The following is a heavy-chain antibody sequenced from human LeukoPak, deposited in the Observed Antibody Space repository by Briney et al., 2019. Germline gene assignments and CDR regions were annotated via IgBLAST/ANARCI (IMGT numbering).Heavy chain of an antibody. Sequence: SVKVSCKASGGTFSSYIFGWVRQAPGQAFEWMGGIIPIFGTANYAQKFQGRVTITADESTSTAYMELSSLRSEDTAVYYCAKAPMGTRHHSFDYWGQGTLVTVSS. CDR3: AKAPMGTRHHSFDY. D-gene: IGHD1-1*01. J-gene: IGHJ4*02. CDR1: GGTFSSYI. CDR2: IIPIFGTA. V-gene: IGHV1-69*13.